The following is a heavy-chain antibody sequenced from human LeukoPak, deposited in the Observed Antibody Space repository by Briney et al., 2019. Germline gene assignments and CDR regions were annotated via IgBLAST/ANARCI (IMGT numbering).Heavy chain of an antibody. CDR1: GYTFTSYY. D-gene: IGHD3-22*01. CDR2: INPSGGST. CDR3: ARVAAPIYDSSGYYDY. V-gene: IGHV1-46*01. J-gene: IGHJ4*02. Sequence: ASVKVSCKASGYTFTSYYMHWVRQAPGQGLEWMGIINPSGGSTSYAQKFQGRVTMTRDTSTSTVYMELSSLRSEDTAVYYCARVAAPIYDSSGYYDYWGQGTLVIVSS.